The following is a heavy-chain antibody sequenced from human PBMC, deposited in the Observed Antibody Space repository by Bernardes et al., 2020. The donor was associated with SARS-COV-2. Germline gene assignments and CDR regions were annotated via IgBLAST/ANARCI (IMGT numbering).Heavy chain of an antibody. CDR1: GFNFSGFW. Sequence: GEYLKLSFKGSGFNFSGFWIGWVRPMPGKGLEWMGIIYPADSDTRYSPSFQGQVTISADKSTSTAYLQWNSLTTSDTAMYYCARHGGFSAAWFQPLNGVDVWGQGTTVTVSS. D-gene: IGHD3-9*01. V-gene: IGHV5-51*01. J-gene: IGHJ6*02. CDR2: IYPADSDT. CDR3: ARHGGFSAAWFQPLNGVDV.